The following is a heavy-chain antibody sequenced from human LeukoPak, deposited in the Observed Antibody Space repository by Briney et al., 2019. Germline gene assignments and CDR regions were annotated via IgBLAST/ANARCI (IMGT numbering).Heavy chain of an antibody. Sequence: ASETLSLTCTVSGGSITSGYWSWLRQPPGKGLEWIGFVSYSGNTNSNPSLKSRVTISLHTSKTQFSLKLNSVTAADTAVYYCARDRACSNGVCSYFDYWGQGTVVTVSS. J-gene: IGHJ4*02. D-gene: IGHD2-8*01. CDR1: GGSITSGY. CDR2: VSYSGNT. CDR3: ARDRACSNGVCSYFDY. V-gene: IGHV4-59*08.